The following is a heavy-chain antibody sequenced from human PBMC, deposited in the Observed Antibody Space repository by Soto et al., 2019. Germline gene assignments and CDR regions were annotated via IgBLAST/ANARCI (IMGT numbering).Heavy chain of an antibody. CDR1: GFTFSTYA. CDR3: ARLPKGSLVTA. V-gene: IGHV3-23*01. J-gene: IGHJ4*02. CDR2: ISAGGGST. D-gene: IGHD2-21*02. Sequence: SCKASGFTFSTYAMNWVRQAPGKGLEWVSAISAGGGSTYYADSVKGRFTISRDNSITTLFMQMSSLRPEDTAVYYCARLPKGSLVTAWGQGNRVTVSS.